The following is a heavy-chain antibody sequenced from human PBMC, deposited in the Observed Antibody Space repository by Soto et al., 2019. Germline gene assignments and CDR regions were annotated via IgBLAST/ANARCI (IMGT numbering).Heavy chain of an antibody. Sequence: APVKVSCKASGGTFSSYAISWVRQAPGQGLEWMGGIIPIFGTANYAQKFQGRVTITADESTSTAYMELSSLRSEDTAVYYCASRFGGYDFDDAFDIWGQGTMVTVSS. V-gene: IGHV1-69*13. CDR3: ASRFGGYDFDDAFDI. CDR2: IIPIFGTA. J-gene: IGHJ3*02. D-gene: IGHD5-12*01. CDR1: GGTFSSYA.